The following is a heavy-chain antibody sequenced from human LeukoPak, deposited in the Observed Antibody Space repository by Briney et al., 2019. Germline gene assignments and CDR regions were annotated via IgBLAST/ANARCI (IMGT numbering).Heavy chain of an antibody. V-gene: IGHV5-51*01. CDR1: GYSFTSYW. J-gene: IGHJ1*01. CDR3: ARGFGSTWWEY. D-gene: IGHD6-13*01. CDR2: ISPGDSDT. Sequence: GESLKISCKGSGYSFTSYWTGWVRQMPGKGLEWMGIISPGDSDTRYSPSFQGQVTISADKSLTTAYLQWSSLKASDTAMYYWARGFGSTWWEYWGEGTLFSVSS.